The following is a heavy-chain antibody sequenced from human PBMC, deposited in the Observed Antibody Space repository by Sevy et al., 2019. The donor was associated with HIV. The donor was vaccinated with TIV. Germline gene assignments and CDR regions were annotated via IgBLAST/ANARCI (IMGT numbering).Heavy chain of an antibody. CDR1: VFTFSSYD. V-gene: IGHV3-13*01. J-gene: IGHJ3*01. CDR2: IGLSGDT. Sequence: GGSLRLSCAATVFTFSSYDMHWVRQVAGKGLEWVSSIGLSGDTYFAGSVKGRFTISRDNVKNYLYLQMSSLRAGDTAVYYCARETAADAFDVWGQGTFVTVSS. D-gene: IGHD6-13*01. CDR3: ARETAADAFDV.